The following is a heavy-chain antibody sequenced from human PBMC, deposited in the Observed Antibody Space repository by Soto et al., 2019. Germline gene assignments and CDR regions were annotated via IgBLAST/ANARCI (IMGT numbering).Heavy chain of an antibody. CDR2: IKSKTDGETT. CDR3: LKFVNYY. Sequence: EMQLVESGGALVKPGGSLRLSCAASGFGFSYAWMNWVRQAPGKGLEWVGRIKSKTDGETTNYAAAVKGKFTYSRDNSKNTLYLQMNSLKIEDTDVYYCLKFVNYYWVYGTMITISS. J-gene: IGHJ4*01. V-gene: IGHV3-15*07. CDR1: GFGFSYAW. D-gene: IGHD2-21*01.